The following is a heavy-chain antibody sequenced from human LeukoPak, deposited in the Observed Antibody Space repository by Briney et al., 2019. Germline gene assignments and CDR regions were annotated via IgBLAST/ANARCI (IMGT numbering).Heavy chain of an antibody. V-gene: IGHV4-59*01. Sequence: SETLSLTCTVSGGSISSYYWNWIRQPPGKGLEWIGYIYYSGSTNYNPTLTRRVTISVDTSKTQFSLKLSSVTAADTAVYYCARSQQQLVPDGFFDYWGQGTLVTVSS. CDR1: GGSISSYY. J-gene: IGHJ4*02. CDR3: ARSQQQLVPDGFFDY. D-gene: IGHD6-13*01. CDR2: IYYSGST.